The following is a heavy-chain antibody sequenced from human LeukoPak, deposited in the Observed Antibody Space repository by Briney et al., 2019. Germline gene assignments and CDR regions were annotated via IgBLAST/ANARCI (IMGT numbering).Heavy chain of an antibody. Sequence: SETLSLTCTVSGGSISSYYWSWIRQPPGKGLEWIGSIYYTGNTYYNASLKSRVTISIDTSKNQISLRLTSVTATDTAMYYCARQTGSGLFTLPGGQGTLVTVSS. CDR1: GGSISSYY. D-gene: IGHD3/OR15-3a*01. J-gene: IGHJ4*02. CDR3: ARQTGSGLFTLP. V-gene: IGHV4-59*04. CDR2: IYYTGNT.